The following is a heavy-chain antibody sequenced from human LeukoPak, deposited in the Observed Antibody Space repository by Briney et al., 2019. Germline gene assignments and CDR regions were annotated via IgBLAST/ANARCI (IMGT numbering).Heavy chain of an antibody. J-gene: IGHJ4*02. CDR1: GYTLTELS. CDR2: FDPEDGET. Sequence: ASVTVSCKVSGYTLTELSMHWVRQAPGKGLEWMGGFDPEDGETTYAQKFQGRVTMTEDTSADTAYMELSSLRSEDTAVYYCATFFYTSWYRPLIVDYWGQGTLVTVSS. CDR3: ATFFYTSWYRPLIVDY. V-gene: IGHV1-24*01. D-gene: IGHD6-13*01.